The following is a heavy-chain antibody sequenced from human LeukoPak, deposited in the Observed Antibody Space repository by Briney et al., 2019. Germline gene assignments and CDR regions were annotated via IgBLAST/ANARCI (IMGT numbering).Heavy chain of an antibody. CDR3: ARGVYYHYYYMDI. CDR1: GFTFSSYG. Sequence: PGRSLRLSCAASGFTFSSYGMHWVRQAPGKGLEWVAVIWYDGSNKYYADSVKGRFTISRDNSKNALYLQMNSLRAEDTAVYYCARGVYYHYYYMDIWGKGTTVTVSS. J-gene: IGHJ6*03. D-gene: IGHD3-10*01. CDR2: IWYDGSNK. V-gene: IGHV3-33*01.